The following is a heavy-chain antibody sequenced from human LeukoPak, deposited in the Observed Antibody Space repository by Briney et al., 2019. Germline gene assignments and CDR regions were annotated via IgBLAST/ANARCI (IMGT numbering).Heavy chain of an antibody. J-gene: IGHJ4*02. V-gene: IGHV1-46*03. CDR3: ARASDSSGYYAPQHYFDY. CDR2: INPSGGST. CDR1: GYTFTSYY. D-gene: IGHD3-22*01. Sequence: ASVKVSCKASGYTFTSYYMHWVRQAPGQGLEWMGIINPSGGSTSYAQKFQGRVTMIRDTSTSTAYMELSSLRSEDTAVYYCARASDSSGYYAPQHYFDYWGQGTLVTVSS.